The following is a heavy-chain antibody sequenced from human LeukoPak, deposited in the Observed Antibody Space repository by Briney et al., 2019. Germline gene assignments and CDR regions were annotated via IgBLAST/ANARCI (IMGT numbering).Heavy chain of an antibody. J-gene: IGHJ4*02. CDR3: GSPRRGY. Sequence: GGSLRLSCAASGFTFSNAWMSWVRQAPGKGLGWVANINQDGRETYYVDSMKGRLTISRDNAINSLYLQVNSLRVEDTAVYLCGSPRRGYWGQGILVTVSS. CDR1: GFTFSNAW. CDR2: INQDGRET. V-gene: IGHV3-7*01.